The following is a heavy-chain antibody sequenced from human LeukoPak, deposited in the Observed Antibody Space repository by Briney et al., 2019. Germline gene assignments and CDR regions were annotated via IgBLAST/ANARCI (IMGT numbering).Heavy chain of an antibody. D-gene: IGHD6-13*01. CDR2: IKKSGSKK. CDR3: AGYSSSWGYNWFDP. Sequence: GGSQTLSCAASGFTFSIYWMSWARQAPGKGLEWVPNIKKSGSKKYYVDSVKGRFTISRDNAKNSLYLQMNSLRAEDTAVYYCAGYSSSWGYNWFDPWGQGTLVTVSS. CDR1: GFTFSIYW. V-gene: IGHV3-7*01. J-gene: IGHJ5*02.